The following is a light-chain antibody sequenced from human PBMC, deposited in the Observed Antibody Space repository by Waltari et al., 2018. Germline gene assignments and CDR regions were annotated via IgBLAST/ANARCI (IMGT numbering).Light chain of an antibody. CDR3: QQRKNWPPLT. Sequence: ETVLTQSPGTLSLSPGERATLSCRASQNVDRYLAWYQQKPGQAPRLLIYDASIGATGIPARFSGSGSGTDFTLTINSLEPDDVATYYCQQRKNWPPLTFGGGTKVEIK. CDR2: DAS. CDR1: QNVDRY. V-gene: IGKV3-11*01. J-gene: IGKJ4*01.